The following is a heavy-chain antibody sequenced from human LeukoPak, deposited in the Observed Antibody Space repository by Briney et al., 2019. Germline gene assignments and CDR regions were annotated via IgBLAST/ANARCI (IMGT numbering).Heavy chain of an antibody. V-gene: IGHV5-51*01. CDR2: IYPGDSDT. J-gene: IGHJ6*02. Sequence: GESLKISCKGSGYSFTSYWIGWVRQMPGKGLEWMGIIYPGDSDTRYSPSFQGQVTISADKSISTAYLQWSSLKASDTAMYYCARHFPRYYGDYYYGMDVWGQGTTVTVSS. D-gene: IGHD4-17*01. CDR3: ARHFPRYYGDYYYGMDV. CDR1: GYSFTSYW.